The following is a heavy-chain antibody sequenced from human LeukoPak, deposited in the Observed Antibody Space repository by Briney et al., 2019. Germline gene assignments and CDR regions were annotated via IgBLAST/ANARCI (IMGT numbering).Heavy chain of an antibody. CDR1: GFTVSSNY. D-gene: IGHD3-22*01. Sequence: GGSLRLSCAASGFTVSSNYMSWVRQAPGKGLEWVSVIYSGGSTYYADSVKGRFTISRDNSKNTLYLQMNSLRAEDTAVYYCAKDRITMIVVPQGNWGQGTLVTVSS. CDR3: AKDRITMIVVPQGN. J-gene: IGHJ4*02. V-gene: IGHV3-53*01. CDR2: IYSGGST.